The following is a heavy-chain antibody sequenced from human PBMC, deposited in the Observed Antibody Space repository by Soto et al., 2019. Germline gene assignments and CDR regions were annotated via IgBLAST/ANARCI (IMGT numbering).Heavy chain of an antibody. V-gene: IGHV4-30-4*01. CDR1: GGSISSGDYY. CDR2: IYYSGST. J-gene: IGHJ6*02. CDR3: ARVITIFGVVISGMDV. D-gene: IGHD3-3*01. Sequence: SETLSLTCTVSGGSISSGDYYWSWIRQPPGKGLEWIGYIYYSGSTYYNPSLKSRVTISVDTSKNQFSLKLSSVTAADTAVYYCARVITIFGVVISGMDVWGQGTTVTVSS.